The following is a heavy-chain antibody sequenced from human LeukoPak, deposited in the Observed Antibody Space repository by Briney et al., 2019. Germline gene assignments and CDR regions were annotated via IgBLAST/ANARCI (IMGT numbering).Heavy chain of an antibody. D-gene: IGHD3-3*01. CDR1: GGSFSGYY. V-gene: IGHV4-34*01. J-gene: IGHJ5*02. Sequence: SETLSLTCAVYGGSFSGYYWSWIRQPPGKGLEWIGEINHSGSTNYNPSLKSRVTISVGTSKNQFSLKLSSVTAADTAVYYCARGRGYYDFWSGLNWFDPGGQGTLVTVSS. CDR3: ARGRGYYDFWSGLNWFDP. CDR2: INHSGST.